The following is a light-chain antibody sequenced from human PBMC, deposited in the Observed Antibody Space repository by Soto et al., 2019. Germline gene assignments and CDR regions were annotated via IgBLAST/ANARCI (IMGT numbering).Light chain of an antibody. V-gene: IGKV1-5*03. CDR2: KAS. Sequence: DIQMTQSPSTLSASVGDRVTITCRASQSISSWLAWYQQIPGKAPKLLIYKASSLESGVPSRFSGSGSGTEVTLTISSPQPDDFATYYCQQYNSYSGTFGQGTKVEIK. CDR1: QSISSW. J-gene: IGKJ1*01. CDR3: QQYNSYSGT.